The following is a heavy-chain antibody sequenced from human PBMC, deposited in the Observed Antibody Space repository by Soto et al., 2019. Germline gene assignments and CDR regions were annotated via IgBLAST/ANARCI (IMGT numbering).Heavy chain of an antibody. CDR1: GFTFGDYA. V-gene: IGHV3-49*03. J-gene: IGHJ6*03. D-gene: IGHD3-3*01. CDR3: TRAQEDFWSGYYGSPYYYYMDV. CDR2: IRSKAYGGTT. Sequence: GGSLRLSCTASGFTFGDYAMSWFRQAPGKGLEWVGFIRSKAYGGTTEYAASVKGRFTISRDDSKSIAYLQMNSLKTEDTAVYYCTRAQEDFWSGYYGSPYYYYMDVWGKGTTVTVSS.